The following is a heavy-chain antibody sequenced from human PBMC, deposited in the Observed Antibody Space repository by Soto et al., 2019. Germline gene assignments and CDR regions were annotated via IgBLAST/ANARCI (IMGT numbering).Heavy chain of an antibody. D-gene: IGHD3-3*01. Sequence: QITLKESGPTLVKPTQTLTLTCTFSGFSLNTDGVGVGWIRQPPGKALEWLARIYWDDDKRYSPSLKTRLTSAKDTSKNHVALIMTTMAPADTATYYCAQRLRVDVWRDAFDPWGQGIRVTVSS. CDR1: GFSLNTDGVG. J-gene: IGHJ5*02. V-gene: IGHV2-5*02. CDR3: AQRLRVDVWRDAFDP. CDR2: IYWDDDK.